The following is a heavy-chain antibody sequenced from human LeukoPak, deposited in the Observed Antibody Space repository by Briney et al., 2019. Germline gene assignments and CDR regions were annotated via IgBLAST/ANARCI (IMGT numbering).Heavy chain of an antibody. D-gene: IGHD3-9*01. V-gene: IGHV4-34*01. CDR2: INHSGST. CDR3: ARATVTYYDILSGYPLFDY. CDR1: GGSFSGYY. J-gene: IGHJ4*02. Sequence: SETLSLTCAVYGGSFSGYYWSWIRQPPGTGLEWIGEINHSGSTNYNPSLKSRVTISVDTSKNQFSLKLSSVTAADTAVYYCARATVTYYDILSGYPLFDYWGQGTLVTVSS.